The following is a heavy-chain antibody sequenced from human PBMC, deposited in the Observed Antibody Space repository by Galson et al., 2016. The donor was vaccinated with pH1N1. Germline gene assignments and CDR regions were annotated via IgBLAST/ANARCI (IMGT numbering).Heavy chain of an antibody. CDR1: GFTFSNYA. CDR3: ARSRDFSFDY. J-gene: IGHJ4*02. Sequence: SLRLACAASGFTFSNYAMSWVRQSPGEGLEWLSAISGGGDSTYHVDSVKGRFTISRDNSKNILYLQMNSLRADDTAIYYCARSRDFSFDYWGQGALVTVAS. V-gene: IGHV3-23*01. D-gene: IGHD4-11*01. CDR2: ISGGGDST.